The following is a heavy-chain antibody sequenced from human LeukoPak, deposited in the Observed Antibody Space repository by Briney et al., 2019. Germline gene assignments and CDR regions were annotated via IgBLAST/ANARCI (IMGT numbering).Heavy chain of an antibody. CDR2: IYYSGST. Sequence: SETLSLTCTVSGGSISSGGYYWSWIRQHPGKGLEWIGYIYYSGSTYYNPSLKSRVTISVDTSKNQLSLKLSSVTAADTAVYYCARERTTYYYDSSGYYPTGYFDYWGQGTLVTVSS. CDR1: GGSISSGGYY. CDR3: ARERTTYYYDSSGYYPTGYFDY. V-gene: IGHV4-31*03. J-gene: IGHJ4*02. D-gene: IGHD3-22*01.